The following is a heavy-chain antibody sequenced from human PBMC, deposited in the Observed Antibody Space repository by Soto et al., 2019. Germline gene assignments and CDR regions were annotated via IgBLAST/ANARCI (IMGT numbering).Heavy chain of an antibody. CDR2: IYPGDSDT. CDR3: ARHRDCSSTSCYSHYYYMDV. J-gene: IGHJ6*03. CDR1: GYSFTSYW. D-gene: IGHD2-2*01. Sequence: GESLKISCKGSGYSFTSYWIGWVRQMPGKGLEWMGIIYPGDSDTRYSPSFQGQVTISADKSISTAYLQWSSLKASDTAMYYCARHRDCSSTSCYSHYYYMDVWGKGTTVTVSS. V-gene: IGHV5-51*01.